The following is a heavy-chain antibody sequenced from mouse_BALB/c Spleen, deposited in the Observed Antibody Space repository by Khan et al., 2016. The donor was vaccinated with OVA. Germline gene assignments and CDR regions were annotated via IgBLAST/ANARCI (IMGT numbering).Heavy chain of an antibody. D-gene: IGHD2-2*01. CDR3: KRHGYGAWFTY. Sequence: VQLQQSGPELMKPGASVKISCKASGYSFTSYYLHWVMQSHGESLEWIGYVDPFSGGTTYNQKFKGKATLTIDKSSSTAYMHLSNLTSEASAVFDRKRHGYGAWFTYGGQGTLVTGSS. V-gene: IGHV1S135*01. CDR2: VDPFSGGT. J-gene: IGHJ3*01. CDR1: GYSFTSYY.